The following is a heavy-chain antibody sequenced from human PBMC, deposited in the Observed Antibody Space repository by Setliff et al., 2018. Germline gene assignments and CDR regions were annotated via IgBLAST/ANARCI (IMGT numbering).Heavy chain of an antibody. J-gene: IGHJ3*02. CDR1: GNSFSSFS. V-gene: IGHV1-18*01. D-gene: IGHD6-19*01. CDR3: ARRPIALAGYRKGAFDI. CDR2: VSTYNGDT. Sequence: GASLKVSCKASGNSFSSFSITWVRQAPGQGLEWMGWVSTYNGDTKYAQNFRGRVTMTTDMSTGTVYMELRTLRSDDTAVYFCARRPIALAGYRKGAFDIWGQGTMVTVSS.